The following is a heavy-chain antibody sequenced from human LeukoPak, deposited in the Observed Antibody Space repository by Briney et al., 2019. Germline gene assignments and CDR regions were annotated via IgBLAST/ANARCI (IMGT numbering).Heavy chain of an antibody. CDR3: ARGLHAVDY. V-gene: IGHV4-59*01. CDR2: IYYSVTT. J-gene: IGHJ4*02. Sequence: SETLSLTCTVSGGSISSYYWSWIRQPPGKGLRWIGYIYYSVTTNYNPSLKSRVTISVDTSKNQFSLKLSSVTAADTAVYYCARGLHAVDYWGQGTLVTVSS. D-gene: IGHD5-24*01. CDR1: GGSISSYY.